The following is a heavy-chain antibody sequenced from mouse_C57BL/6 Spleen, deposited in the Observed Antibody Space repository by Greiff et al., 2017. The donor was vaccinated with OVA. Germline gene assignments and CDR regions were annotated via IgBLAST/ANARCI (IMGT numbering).Heavy chain of an antibody. V-gene: IGHV1-69*01. CDR1: GYTFTSYW. CDR2: IDPSDSYP. D-gene: IGHD1-1*01. CDR3: ATYYGSSLALFDY. Sequence: QVQLQQPGAELVMPGASVKLSCKASGYTFTSYWMHWVKQRPGQGLEWIGEIDPSDSYPNYNQKFKGKSTLTVDKSSSTAYMQLSSLTSEDSAVYYCATYYGSSLALFDYWGQGTTLTVSS. J-gene: IGHJ2*01.